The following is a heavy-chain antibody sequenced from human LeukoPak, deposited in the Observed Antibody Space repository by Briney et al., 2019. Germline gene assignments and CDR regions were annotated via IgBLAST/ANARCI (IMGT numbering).Heavy chain of an antibody. J-gene: IGHJ4*02. CDR1: GFTFSSYA. CDR2: ISGSGGST. Sequence: PGGSLRLSCAASGFTFSSYAMSCVRQAPGKGLEWVSAISGSGGSTYYADSVKGRFTISRDNSKNTLYLQMNSLRAEDTAVYYCAIYGYSSGWPFDYWGQGTLVTVSS. CDR3: AIYGYSSGWPFDY. D-gene: IGHD6-19*01. V-gene: IGHV3-23*01.